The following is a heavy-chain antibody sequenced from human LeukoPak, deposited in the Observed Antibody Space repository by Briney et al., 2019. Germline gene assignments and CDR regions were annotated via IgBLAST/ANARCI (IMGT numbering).Heavy chain of an antibody. J-gene: IGHJ4*02. V-gene: IGHV3-30*18. CDR2: ISYDGSNK. Sequence: GGSLRLSCAASGFTFSSYGMHWVRQAPGKGLEWVAVISYDGSNKYYADSVKGRFTISRDNSKNTLYLQMNSLRAEDTAVYYCAKDSTTVVTHYYFDYWGQGTLVTVSS. CDR1: GFTFSSYG. CDR3: AKDSTTVVTHYYFDY. D-gene: IGHD4-23*01.